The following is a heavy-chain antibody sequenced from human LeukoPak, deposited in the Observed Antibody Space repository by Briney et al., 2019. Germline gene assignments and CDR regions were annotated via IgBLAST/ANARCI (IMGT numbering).Heavy chain of an antibody. D-gene: IGHD4-11*01. CDR3: ARVASNYDFDY. Sequence: GGSPRLSFAASGFTVSSNYMSSVRQDPGKGLEWVSVICSGGSTYCADSVKGRFTISRDNSKNTLYLQMNSLRAEDTAVYYCARVASNYDFDYWGQGTLVTVSS. CDR2: ICSGGST. CDR1: GFTVSSNY. J-gene: IGHJ4*02. V-gene: IGHV3-53*01.